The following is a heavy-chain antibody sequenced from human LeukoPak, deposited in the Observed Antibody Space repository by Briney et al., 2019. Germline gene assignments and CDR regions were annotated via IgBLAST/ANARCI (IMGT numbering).Heavy chain of an antibody. Sequence: SETLSLTCSVSGGSISSGDCYWAWIRQPPGKGLEWIGYIYFSESTFYNPSLKSRLTISLDASKNQFFLRLSSVTAADTAVYYCARAMTFHNWFDPWGQGTLATVSS. V-gene: IGHV4-30-4*01. CDR1: GGSISSGDCY. D-gene: IGHD3/OR15-3a*01. J-gene: IGHJ5*02. CDR3: ARAMTFHNWFDP. CDR2: IYFSEST.